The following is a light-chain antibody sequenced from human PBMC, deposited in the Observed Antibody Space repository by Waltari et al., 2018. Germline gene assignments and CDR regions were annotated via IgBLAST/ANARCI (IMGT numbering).Light chain of an antibody. CDR2: WVF. CDR1: QSLVPVDGNTN. V-gene: IGKV2-30*02. CDR3: MQGTRWPYT. Sequence: VMTQSPVSLSVTLGQAASISCKSSQSLVPVDGNTNLNWFHQRPGQSPRRLIYWVFNRDSGVPDRFSCSGSGTDFTRRISRVEAEDVGVYYCMQGTRWPYTFGQGTQLDIK. J-gene: IGKJ2*01.